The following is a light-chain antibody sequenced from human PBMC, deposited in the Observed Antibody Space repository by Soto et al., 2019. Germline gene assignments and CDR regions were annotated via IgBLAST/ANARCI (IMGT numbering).Light chain of an antibody. CDR1: QDIRSW. J-gene: IGKJ4*01. CDR3: QQANSFPQLT. Sequence: DIQMTQSPSSVSASVGDRVTITCRASQDIRSWLAWHQQKPGKAPKLLIYAASSLQSGVPSRFSGSGSGTHFTLTISSLQPEDFATYDCQQANSFPQLTFGGGTKVDIK. CDR2: AAS. V-gene: IGKV1D-12*01.